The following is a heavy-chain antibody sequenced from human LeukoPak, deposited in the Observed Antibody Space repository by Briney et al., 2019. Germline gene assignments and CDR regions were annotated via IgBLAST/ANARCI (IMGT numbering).Heavy chain of an antibody. J-gene: IGHJ4*02. CDR2: INAGNGNT. D-gene: IGHD3-3*01. CDR3: ARDPPYDFWSGYSDY. Sequence: ASVKVSCKASGYTFTSYAMHWVRQAPGQRLEWMGWINAGNGNTKYSQKFQGRVTITRDTSASTAHMGLSSLRSEDTAVYYCARDPPYDFWSGYSDYWGQGTLVTVSS. CDR1: GYTFTSYA. V-gene: IGHV1-3*01.